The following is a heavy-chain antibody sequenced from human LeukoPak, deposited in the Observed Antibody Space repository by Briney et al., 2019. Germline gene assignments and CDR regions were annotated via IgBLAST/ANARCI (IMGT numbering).Heavy chain of an antibody. CDR2: ISGSGGST. D-gene: IGHD6-19*01. CDR1: GXXFSSXA. J-gene: IGHJ4*02. Sequence: SLRLSXXXSGXXFSSXAMSWVRQAPGKGLEWVSAISGSGGSTYYADSVKGRFTISRDNSKNTLYLQMNSLRAEDTAVYYCAKDAYRQWLVQSYFDYWGQGTLVTVSS. CDR3: AKDAYRQWLVQSYFDY. V-gene: IGHV3-23*01.